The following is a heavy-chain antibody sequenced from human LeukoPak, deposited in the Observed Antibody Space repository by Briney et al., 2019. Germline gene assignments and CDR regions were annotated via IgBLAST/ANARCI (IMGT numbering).Heavy chain of an antibody. V-gene: IGHV1-8*01. Sequence: ASVKVSCKPSGYTFTSYDINWVRQATGQGLEWMGWMNPNSGNTGYAQKFQGRVTMTRNTSISTAYMELSSLRSEDTAVYYCARTPPSSRGYSYGRFDPWGQGTLVTVSS. CDR3: ARTPPSSRGYSYGRFDP. CDR1: GYTFTSYD. CDR2: MNPNSGNT. J-gene: IGHJ5*02. D-gene: IGHD5-18*01.